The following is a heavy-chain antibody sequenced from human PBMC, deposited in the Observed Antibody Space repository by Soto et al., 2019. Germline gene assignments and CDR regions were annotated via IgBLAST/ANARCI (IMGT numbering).Heavy chain of an antibody. J-gene: IGHJ4*02. Sequence: GGVPRLSCAAAGFTFSSNAMNWVRQAPGKGLEWVSAISASGGSTYYADSVKGRFTISRDNSKNTLYLQMNSLRAEDTAVYYCAKDQYAAAGPDYWGQGTLVTVSS. V-gene: IGHV3-23*01. CDR1: GFTFSSNA. D-gene: IGHD6-13*01. CDR2: ISASGGST. CDR3: AKDQYAAAGPDY.